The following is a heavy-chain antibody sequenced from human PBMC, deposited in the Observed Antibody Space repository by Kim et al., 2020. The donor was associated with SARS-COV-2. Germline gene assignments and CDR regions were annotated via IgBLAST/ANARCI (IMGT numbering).Heavy chain of an antibody. D-gene: IGHD3-16*01. CDR3: ARAGHYGPYFDY. CDR2: IYYSGST. J-gene: IGHJ4*02. V-gene: IGHV4-39*07. CDR1: GGSISSSSYY. Sequence: SETLSLTCTVSGGSISSSSYYWGWIRQPPGKGLEWIGNIYYSGSTDYNPSLKSRVTKSVDTSKNQFSLKLSSVTAAGTAVYYCARAGHYGPYFDYWGQGTLVTVSS.